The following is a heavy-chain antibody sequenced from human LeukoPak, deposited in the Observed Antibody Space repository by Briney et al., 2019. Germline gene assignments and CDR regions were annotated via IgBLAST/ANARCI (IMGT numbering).Heavy chain of an antibody. Sequence: PSETLSLTCTVSGGSISSGSYYWSWIRQPAGKGLEWIGRIYTSGSTNYNPSLKSRVTISVDKSKNQFSLKLSSVTAADTAVYYCARAGVSSGWFGVHAFDIWGQGTMVTVSS. J-gene: IGHJ3*02. CDR3: ARAGVSSGWFGVHAFDI. CDR1: GGSISSGSYY. CDR2: IYTSGST. D-gene: IGHD6-19*01. V-gene: IGHV4-61*02.